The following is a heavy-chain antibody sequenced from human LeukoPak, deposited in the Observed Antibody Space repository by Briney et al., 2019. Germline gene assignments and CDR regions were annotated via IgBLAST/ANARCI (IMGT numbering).Heavy chain of an antibody. V-gene: IGHV4-59*12. Sequence: SETLSLTCTVSGGSISSDHWNWIRQPPGKGLEWIGCIYYSGSTYYNPSLKSRVTISVDMSKSQFSLKLTSVTAADTAVYHCARAILTPSGFVWHFDLWGRGTLVTVSS. CDR1: GGSISSDH. D-gene: IGHD3-3*01. CDR3: ARAILTPSGFVWHFDL. CDR2: IYYSGST. J-gene: IGHJ2*01.